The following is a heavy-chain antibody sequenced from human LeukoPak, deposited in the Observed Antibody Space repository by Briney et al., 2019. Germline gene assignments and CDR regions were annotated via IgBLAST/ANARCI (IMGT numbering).Heavy chain of an antibody. Sequence: SQTLSLTCTVSGGSITSGSYFWTWIRQPPGKGLEWLGRMQTNGNTNYNPSLKSRVAISIDTSKNQFSLQLSSVTAADTAVYYCARGLSNAWEVQAYWGQGTLVTVSS. CDR1: GGSITSGSYF. CDR3: ARGLSNAWEVQAY. V-gene: IGHV4-61*02. J-gene: IGHJ4*02. CDR2: MQTNGNT. D-gene: IGHD1-26*01.